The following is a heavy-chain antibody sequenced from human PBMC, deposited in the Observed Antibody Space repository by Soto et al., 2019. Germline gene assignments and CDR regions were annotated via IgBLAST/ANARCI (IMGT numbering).Heavy chain of an antibody. CDR2: IYYSGST. CDR1: GGSISSSSYY. CDR3: ARIFEKASWFDP. D-gene: IGHD3-9*01. V-gene: IGHV4-39*01. J-gene: IGHJ5*02. Sequence: SETLSLTCTVSGGSISSSSYYWGWIRQPPGKGLEWIGSIYYSGSTYYNPSLKSRVTISVDTSKNQFSLKLSSVTAADTAVYYCARIFEKASWFDPWGQETLVTVSS.